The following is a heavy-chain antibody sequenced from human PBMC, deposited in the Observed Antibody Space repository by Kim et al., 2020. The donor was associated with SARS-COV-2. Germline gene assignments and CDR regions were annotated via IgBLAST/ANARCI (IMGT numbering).Heavy chain of an antibody. D-gene: IGHD2-21*02. CDR3: AIDSAAYCGGDCYGGVAFDI. Sequence: SVKVSCKASGGTFSSYAISWVRQAPGQGLEWMGGIIPIFGTANYAQKFQGRVTITADESTSTAYMELSSLRSEDTAVYYCAIDSAAYCGGDCYGGVAFDIWGQGTMVTVSS. J-gene: IGHJ3*02. V-gene: IGHV1-69*13. CDR1: GGTFSSYA. CDR2: IIPIFGTA.